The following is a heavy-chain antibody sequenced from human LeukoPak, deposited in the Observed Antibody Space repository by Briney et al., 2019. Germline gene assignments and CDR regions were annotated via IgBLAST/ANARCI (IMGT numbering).Heavy chain of an antibody. Sequence: GGSLRLSCEASGFTFSNYWMSWVRQAPGKGPEWVGDIKTDGSDKYYVGSVKGRFTISRDNAKNSLYLQMNSLRAEDTAVYYCARDSLIQYGSGSYWGFDYWGQGILVTVSS. J-gene: IGHJ4*02. D-gene: IGHD3-10*01. CDR1: GFTFSNYW. V-gene: IGHV3-7*03. CDR3: ARDSLIQYGSGSYWGFDY. CDR2: IKTDGSDK.